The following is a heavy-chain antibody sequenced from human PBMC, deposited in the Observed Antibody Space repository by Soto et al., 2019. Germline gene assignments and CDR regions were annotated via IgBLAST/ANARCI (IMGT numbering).Heavy chain of an antibody. CDR3: AKRIPPSANGWDY. CDR1: GFTFSSYA. D-gene: IGHD2-2*01. CDR2: ISISGGTT. V-gene: IGHV3-23*01. J-gene: IGHJ4*02. Sequence: GGSLRLSCVASGFTFSSYAMTWVRQAPGKGLECVSSISISGGTTFYTDSVKGRFTISRDDSKNTLYLQMNSLRAEDTAIYYCAKRIPPSANGWDYWGQGPLVTVSS.